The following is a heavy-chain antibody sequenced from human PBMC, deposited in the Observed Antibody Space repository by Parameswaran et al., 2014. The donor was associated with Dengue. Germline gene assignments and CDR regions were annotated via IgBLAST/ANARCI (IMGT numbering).Heavy chain of an antibody. V-gene: IGHV3-7*05. CDR2: IKQDGSEK. Sequence: VRQMPGKGLEWVANIKQDGSEKYYVDSVKGRFTISRDNSKNTLYLQMNSLRAEDTAVYYCAKDKLMWEYFQHWGQGTLVTVSS. CDR3: AKDKLMWEYFQH. J-gene: IGHJ1*01. D-gene: IGHD2-15*01.